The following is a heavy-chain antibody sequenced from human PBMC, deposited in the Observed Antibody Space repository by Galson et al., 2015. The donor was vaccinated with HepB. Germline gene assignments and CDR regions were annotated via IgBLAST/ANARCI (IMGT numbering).Heavy chain of an antibody. V-gene: IGHV1-18*04. J-gene: IGHJ2*01. D-gene: IGHD6-19*01. Sequence: SVKVSCKASGYTLTSYGITWVRQAPGQGLEWMGWISVLNGNTNYAQQLQGRVTMTTDTSTSTAYMELRSLTSDDTAVYYCARVGQQWLVGGDWYFDVWGRGTLVTVSS. CDR3: ARVGQQWLVGGDWYFDV. CDR2: ISVLNGNT. CDR1: GYTLTSYG.